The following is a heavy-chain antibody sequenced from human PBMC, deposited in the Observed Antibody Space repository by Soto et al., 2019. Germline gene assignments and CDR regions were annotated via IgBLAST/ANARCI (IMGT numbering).Heavy chain of an antibody. CDR1: GGSISSYY. J-gene: IGHJ4*02. D-gene: IGHD4-17*01. CDR3: ARGRGIGDYVD. V-gene: IGHV4-59*01. CDR2: IYYSGST. Sequence: TSETLSLTCTVSGGSISSYYWSWIRQPPGKGLEWIGYIYYSGSTNYNPSLKSRVTISVDTSKNQFSLKLSSVTAADTAVYYCARGRGIGDYVDWGQGTLVTVSS.